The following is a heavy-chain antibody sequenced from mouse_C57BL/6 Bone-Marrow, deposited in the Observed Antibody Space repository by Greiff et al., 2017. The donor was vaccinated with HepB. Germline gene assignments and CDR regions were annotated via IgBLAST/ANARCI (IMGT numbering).Heavy chain of an antibody. CDR2: INPNNGGT. D-gene: IGHD3-2*02. Sequence: VQLKQSGPELVKPGASVKMSCKASGYTFTDYNMHWVKQSHGKSLEWIGYINPNNGGTSYNQKFKGKATLTVNKSSSTAYMELRSLTSEDSAVYYCARGGSSGYWFAYWGQGTLVTVSA. CDR3: ARGGSSGYWFAY. V-gene: IGHV1-22*01. J-gene: IGHJ3*01. CDR1: GYTFTDYN.